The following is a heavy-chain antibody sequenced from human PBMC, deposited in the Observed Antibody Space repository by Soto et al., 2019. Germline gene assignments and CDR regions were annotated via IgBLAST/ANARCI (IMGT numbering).Heavy chain of an antibody. D-gene: IGHD3-10*01. CDR1: GYTFTSYG. Sequence: QVQLVQSGAEVKKPGASVKVSCKASGYTFTSYGISWVRQAPGQGLEWMGWISAYNGNTNYAQKLQGRVTMTTDTSTSTAYMELRSLRSDDTAVYYCAGDMREWFGELSTYYYYGMDVWGQGTTVTVSS. CDR3: AGDMREWFGELSTYYYYGMDV. J-gene: IGHJ6*02. V-gene: IGHV1-18*01. CDR2: ISAYNGNT.